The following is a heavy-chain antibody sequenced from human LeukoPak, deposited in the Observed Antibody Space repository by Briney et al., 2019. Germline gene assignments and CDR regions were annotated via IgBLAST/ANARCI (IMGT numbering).Heavy chain of an antibody. Sequence: GGSLRLSCAASGFTFSSYAMHWVRQAPGKGLEWVAVISYDGSNKYYADSVKGRFTISRDNSKNTLYLQMNSLRAEDTAVYYCARRAVVPAAPFDYWGQGTLVTVSS. CDR1: GFTFSSYA. D-gene: IGHD2-2*01. J-gene: IGHJ4*02. V-gene: IGHV3-30-3*01. CDR3: ARRAVVPAAPFDY. CDR2: ISYDGSNK.